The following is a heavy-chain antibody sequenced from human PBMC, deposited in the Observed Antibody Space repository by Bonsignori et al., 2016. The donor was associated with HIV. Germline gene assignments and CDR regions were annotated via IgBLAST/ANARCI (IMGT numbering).Heavy chain of an antibody. J-gene: IGHJ4*02. CDR2: INPNSGGT. D-gene: IGHD1-26*01. Sequence: WVRQAPGQGLEWMGWINPNSGGTNYAQKFQGRVTMTRDTSISTAYMELSRLRSDDTAVYYCAREGPGELAYYFDYWGQGTLVTVSS. V-gene: IGHV1-2*02. CDR3: AREGPGELAYYFDY.